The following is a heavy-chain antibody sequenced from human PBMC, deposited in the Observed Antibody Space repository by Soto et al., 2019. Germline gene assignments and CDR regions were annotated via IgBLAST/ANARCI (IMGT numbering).Heavy chain of an antibody. CDR1: GASVSSTSYY. CDR3: ARIGGSTFWAFYV. D-gene: IGHD3-16*01. Sequence: QVQLQESGPGLVKPSETLSLTCTVSGASVSSTSYYWCWIRQPPGKGLECIGYSGSTNSNPSLKTRATISITTSTSQFSLNLSFVSAAETAVYYRARIGGSTFWAFYVWVQGTMVTVSS. J-gene: IGHJ3*01. V-gene: IGHV4-61*01. CDR2: YSGST.